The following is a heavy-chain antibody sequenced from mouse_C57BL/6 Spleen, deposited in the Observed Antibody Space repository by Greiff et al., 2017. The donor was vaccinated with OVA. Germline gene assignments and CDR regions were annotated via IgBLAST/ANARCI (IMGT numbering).Heavy chain of an antibody. J-gene: IGHJ3*01. D-gene: IGHD1-1*01. Sequence: VQLQQPGAELVKPGASVKLSCKASGYTFTSYWMHWVKQRPGQGLEWIGMIHPNSGSTNYNEKFKSKATLTVDKSSSTAYMQLSSLTSEDSAVYYCARSYYGSEAWFAYWGQGTLVTVSA. CDR3: ARSYYGSEAWFAY. V-gene: IGHV1-64*01. CDR1: GYTFTSYW. CDR2: IHPNSGST.